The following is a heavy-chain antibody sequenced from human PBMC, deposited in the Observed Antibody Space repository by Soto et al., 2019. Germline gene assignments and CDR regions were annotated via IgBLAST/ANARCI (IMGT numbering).Heavy chain of an antibody. CDR2: IWYDGSNK. J-gene: IGHJ3*02. V-gene: IGHV3-33*01. D-gene: IGHD6-19*01. CDR3: AREPTPAYIAVAGGPHDAFDI. Sequence: GGSLRLSCAASGFTFSSYGMHWVRQAPGKGLEWVAVIWYDGSNKYYADSVKGRFTISRDNSKNTLYLQMNSLRAEDTAVYYCAREPTPAYIAVAGGPHDAFDIWGQGTMVTVSS. CDR1: GFTFSSYG.